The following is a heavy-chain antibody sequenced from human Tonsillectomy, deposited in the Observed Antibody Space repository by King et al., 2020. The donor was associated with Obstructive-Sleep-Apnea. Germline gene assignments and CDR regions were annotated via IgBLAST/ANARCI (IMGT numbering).Heavy chain of an antibody. J-gene: IGHJ5*02. CDR1: GGSISSGFYY. V-gene: IGHV4-31*03. D-gene: IGHD5-12*01. Sequence: VQLQESGPGLVRPSQTLSLTCTASGGSISSGFYYWSWLRQHPGKGLEWIGYVAYNGNPNYNPSLRSRISISVDTSENQFSLRRTSVTAADTAVYYCSGGRGYRGYDFGLVFDPWGQGTLVTVSS. CDR2: VAYNGNP. CDR3: SGGRGYRGYDFGLVFDP.